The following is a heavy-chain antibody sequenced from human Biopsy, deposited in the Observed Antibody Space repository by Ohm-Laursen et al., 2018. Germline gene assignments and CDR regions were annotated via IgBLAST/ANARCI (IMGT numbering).Heavy chain of an antibody. D-gene: IGHD2-15*01. J-gene: IGHJ4*02. CDR1: GKTFSDYQ. Sequence: SGTLSLTCTVFGKTFSDYQWSWIRQPLGKGLEWIGQINQSGTTNYNPSLKSRVSISADASKYEFSLRLTSVTAADTAVYFCGNEVHGRDYWGLGAQVTVSS. CDR2: INQSGTT. V-gene: IGHV4-34*08. CDR3: GNEVHGRDY.